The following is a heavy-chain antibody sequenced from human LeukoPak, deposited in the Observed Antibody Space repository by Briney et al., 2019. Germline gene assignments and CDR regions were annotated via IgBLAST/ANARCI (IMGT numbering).Heavy chain of an antibody. Sequence: GGSLRLSCAASGFTFSSYSMNWVRQAPGKGLEWVSSISSSSSYIYYADSVKGRFTISRDNAKNSLYLQMNSLGAEDTAVYYCARGAVAGRRVDYWGQGTLVTVSS. V-gene: IGHV3-21*01. J-gene: IGHJ4*02. CDR3: ARGAVAGRRVDY. D-gene: IGHD6-19*01. CDR2: ISSSSSYI. CDR1: GFTFSSYS.